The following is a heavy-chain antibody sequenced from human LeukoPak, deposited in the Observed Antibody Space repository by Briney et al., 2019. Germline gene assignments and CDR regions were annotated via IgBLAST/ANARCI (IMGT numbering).Heavy chain of an antibody. CDR1: GFTFSSYA. D-gene: IGHD3-10*01. J-gene: IGHJ5*02. V-gene: IGHV3-30-3*01. Sequence: PGGSLRLSCAASGFTFSSYAMHWVRQAPGKGLEWVAGISYDGSNKYYADSVKGRFTISRDNSKNTLYLQMNSLRAEDTAVYYCARDPGFGELTYNWFDPWGQGTLVTVSS. CDR2: ISYDGSNK. CDR3: ARDPGFGELTYNWFDP.